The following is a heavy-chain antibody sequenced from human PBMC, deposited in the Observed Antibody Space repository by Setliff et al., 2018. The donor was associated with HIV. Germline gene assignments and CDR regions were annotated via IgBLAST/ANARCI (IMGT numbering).Heavy chain of an antibody. CDR3: ATITFYYDSSGSQNKKSYFFDY. D-gene: IGHD3-22*01. J-gene: IGHJ4*02. Sequence: VSCKVSGYTLAEISMHWVRQAPGKGLEWMGGFDPEDGEKVYAQRFQGTVTMTEDTSTDTAYMELTSLTSEDTAVYYCATITFYYDSSGSQNKKSYFFDYWGQGTLVTVSS. CDR2: FDPEDGEK. CDR1: GYTLAEIS. V-gene: IGHV1-24*01.